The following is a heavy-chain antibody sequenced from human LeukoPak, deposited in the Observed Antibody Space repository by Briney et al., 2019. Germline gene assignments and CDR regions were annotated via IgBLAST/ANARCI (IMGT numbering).Heavy chain of an antibody. Sequence: SETLSLTCTVSGGSISSSNHYWGWIRQPPRKGQEWIGRIYYSGSTYHNPSLKSRVTISVDTSKNQFSLKLSSVAAADTAVYYCARHRGYYGSGSKVDYWGQGTLVTVSS. CDR2: IYYSGST. V-gene: IGHV4-39*01. CDR1: GGSISSSNHY. D-gene: IGHD3-10*01. CDR3: ARHRGYYGSGSKVDY. J-gene: IGHJ4*02.